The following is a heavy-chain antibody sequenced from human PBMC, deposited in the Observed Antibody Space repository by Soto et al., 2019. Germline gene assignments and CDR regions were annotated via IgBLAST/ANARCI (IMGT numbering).Heavy chain of an antibody. Sequence: GGSLRLSCAASGFTFSDYYMSWIRQAPGKGLGWVSYISSSGSTIYCADSVKGRFTISRDNAKNSLYLQMNSLRAEDTAVYYCARNIYYDFWSGRDYYYYYYMDVWGKGTTVTVSS. J-gene: IGHJ6*03. V-gene: IGHV3-11*01. D-gene: IGHD3-3*01. CDR1: GFTFSDYY. CDR2: ISSSGSTI. CDR3: ARNIYYDFWSGRDYYYYYYMDV.